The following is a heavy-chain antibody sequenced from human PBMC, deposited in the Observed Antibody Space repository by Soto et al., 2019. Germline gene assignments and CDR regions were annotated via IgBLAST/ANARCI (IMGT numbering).Heavy chain of an antibody. V-gene: IGHV4-4*02. D-gene: IGHD6-13*01. CDR2: IYHSGST. Sequence: SETLSLTCAVSSGSISSSNWWSWVRQPPGKGLEWIGEIYHSGSTNYNPSLKSRVTISVDKSKNQFSLKLSSVTAADTAVYYCARDRIAADGISNWFDPWGQGTLVTVSS. CDR1: SGSISSSNW. CDR3: ARDRIAADGISNWFDP. J-gene: IGHJ5*02.